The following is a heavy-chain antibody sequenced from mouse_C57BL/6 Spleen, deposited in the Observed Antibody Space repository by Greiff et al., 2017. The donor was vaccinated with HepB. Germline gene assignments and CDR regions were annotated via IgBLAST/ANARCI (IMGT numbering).Heavy chain of an antibody. CDR2: IHPSDSDT. Sequence: VKLKQPGAELVKPGASVKVSCKASGYTFTSYWMHWVKQRPGQGLEWIGRIHPSDSDTNYNQKFKGKATLTADKSSSTAYMQLSSLRSEDSAVYYCEPDYYGSSYGYWYFDVWGTGTTVTVSS. CDR1: GYTFTSYW. D-gene: IGHD1-1*01. CDR3: EPDYYGSSYGYWYFDV. J-gene: IGHJ1*03. V-gene: IGHV1-74*01.